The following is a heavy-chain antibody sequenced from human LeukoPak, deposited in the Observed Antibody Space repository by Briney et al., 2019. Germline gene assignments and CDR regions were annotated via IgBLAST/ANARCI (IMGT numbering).Heavy chain of an antibody. CDR1: GFTFSSYA. CDR2: ISGSGGST. D-gene: IGHD6-19*01. V-gene: IGHV3-23*01. J-gene: IGHJ4*02. CDR3: AKDQAQWLITPSYEEA. Sequence: GGSLRLSCAASGFTFSSYAMSWVRQAPGKGVEWVSAISGSGGSTYYADSVKGRFTISRDNSKNTLYLQMNSLRAEDTAVYYCAKDQAQWLITPSYEEAWGQGTLVTVSS.